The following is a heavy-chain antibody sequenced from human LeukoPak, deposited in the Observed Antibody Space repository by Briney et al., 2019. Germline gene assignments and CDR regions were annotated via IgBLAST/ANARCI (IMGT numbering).Heavy chain of an antibody. CDR1: GGSISSSGAY. V-gene: IGHV4-39*01. CDR3: ARRGYSYKSWYFVS. D-gene: IGHD5-18*01. J-gene: IGHJ4*02. CDR2: SYFTGST. Sequence: KPSQTLSLTCCVPGGSISSSGAYWGWIRQTPGKGPEWIGSSYFTGSTYYNPSLKRRVTISVDTSNHHYSLKLSAVTAADTAVYYCARRGYSYKSWYFVSWGQRTLVTVSS.